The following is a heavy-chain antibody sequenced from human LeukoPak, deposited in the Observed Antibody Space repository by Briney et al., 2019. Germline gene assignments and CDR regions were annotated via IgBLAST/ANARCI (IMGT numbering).Heavy chain of an antibody. CDR1: GFTFSSYG. CDR3: ARFPTSDIVAN. CDR2: ISYDGSNK. D-gene: IGHD5-12*01. V-gene: IGHV3-30*19. J-gene: IGHJ4*02. Sequence: PGGSLRLSCAASGFTFSSYGMHWVRQAPGKGLEWVAVISYDGSNKYYADSVKGRFTISRDNSKNTLYLQMNSLRAEDTAVYYCARFPTSDIVANWGQGTLVTVSS.